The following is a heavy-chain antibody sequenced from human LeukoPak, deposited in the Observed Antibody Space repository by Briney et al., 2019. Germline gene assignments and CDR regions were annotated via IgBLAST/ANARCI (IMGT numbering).Heavy chain of an antibody. CDR2: FHPEDGET. V-gene: IGHV1-24*01. CDR3: ARNNWNDFGTNVFDI. Sequence: ASVKVSCKASGYTFPSYFMHWVRQAPGKGLEWMGGFHPEDGETVYAQKFQGRITMTEDTSTDTAYMDLSSLRSEDTAVYYCARNNWNDFGTNVFDIWGQGTMVTVSS. J-gene: IGHJ3*02. CDR1: GYTFPSYF. D-gene: IGHD1-1*01.